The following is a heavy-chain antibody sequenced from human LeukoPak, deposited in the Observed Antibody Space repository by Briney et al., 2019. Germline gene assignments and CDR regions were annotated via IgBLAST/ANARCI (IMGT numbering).Heavy chain of an antibody. Sequence: PGESLRLSCAASGFTVSSNYMSWVRQTPGKGLEWVSVIYTGSTTYYADSVKGRFTISRDNSKNTLYLQMNSLRAEDTAVYYCARGLDSSGGGYYFDYWGQGTLATVSS. J-gene: IGHJ4*02. D-gene: IGHD2-15*01. CDR3: ARGLDSSGGGYYFDY. V-gene: IGHV3-53*01. CDR2: IYTGSTT. CDR1: GFTVSSNY.